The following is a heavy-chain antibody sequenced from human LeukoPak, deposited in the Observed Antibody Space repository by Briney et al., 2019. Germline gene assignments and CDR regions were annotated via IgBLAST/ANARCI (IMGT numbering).Heavy chain of an antibody. Sequence: PGGSLRLSCAASGFTFSSCAMNWVRQAPGKGLEWVSSISSSSSYKYYADSVKGRFTISRDNAKNSLYLQMNSLRAEDTAVYYCARDLGSIAAAGNHWGQGTLVTVSS. CDR1: GFTFSSCA. CDR2: ISSSSSYK. D-gene: IGHD6-13*01. J-gene: IGHJ4*02. V-gene: IGHV3-21*01. CDR3: ARDLGSIAAAGNH.